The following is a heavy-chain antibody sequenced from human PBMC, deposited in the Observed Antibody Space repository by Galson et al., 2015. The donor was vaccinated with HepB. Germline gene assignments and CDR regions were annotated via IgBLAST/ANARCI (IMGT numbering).Heavy chain of an antibody. CDR1: GGTFSSYA. CDR2: IIPILGIA. D-gene: IGHD6-13*01. V-gene: IGHV1-69*04. J-gene: IGHJ5*02. CDR3: ARGSRSSWRGTGWFDP. Sequence: SVKVSCKASGGTFSSYAISWVRQAPGQGLEWMGRIIPILGIANYAQKFQGRVTITADKSTSTAYMELSSLRSEDTAVYYCARGSRSSWRGTGWFDPWGQGTLVTVSS.